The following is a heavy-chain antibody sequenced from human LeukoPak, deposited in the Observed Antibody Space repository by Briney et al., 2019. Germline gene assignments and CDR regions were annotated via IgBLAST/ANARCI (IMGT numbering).Heavy chain of an antibody. J-gene: IGHJ4*02. D-gene: IGHD4-17*01. CDR1: GYTFSGYH. V-gene: IGHV1-2*02. Sequence: GASVKVSCKASGYTFSGYHMHWVRQAPGHGLEWIGWINPNSGDTKYAQNFRGRVTMTRDTSLSTAYMDLSRLRSDDTALYYCARARKTRNIYGDYVFLFDYWGQGTLVTVSS. CDR3: ARARKTRNIYGDYVFLFDY. CDR2: INPNSGDT.